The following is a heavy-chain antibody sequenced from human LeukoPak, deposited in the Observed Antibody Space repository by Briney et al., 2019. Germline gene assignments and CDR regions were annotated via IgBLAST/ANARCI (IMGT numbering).Heavy chain of an antibody. CDR1: GGSFSGYY. J-gene: IGHJ5*02. D-gene: IGHD3-9*01. V-gene: IGHV4-59*08. CDR3: ASFRPILNWFDP. CDR2: IYYSGST. Sequence: PSETLSLTCAVYGGSFSGYYWSWIRQPPGKGLEWIGYIYYSGSTNYNPSLKSRVTISVDTSKNQFSLKLSSVTAADTAVYYCASFRPILNWFDPWGQGTLVTVSS.